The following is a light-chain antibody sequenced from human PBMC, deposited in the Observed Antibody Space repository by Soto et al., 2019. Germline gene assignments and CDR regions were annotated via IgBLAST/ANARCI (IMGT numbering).Light chain of an antibody. Sequence: QSALTQPPSASGSPGQSVTISCIGTSSDVGAYKYVSWYQQYPGKAPKLMIYEVSKRPSGVPARFSGSKSGNTASLTVSGLQSEDEADYYCTSYIGSDTWVFGGGTKLTVL. CDR1: SSDVGAYKY. J-gene: IGLJ3*02. V-gene: IGLV2-8*01. CDR2: EVS. CDR3: TSYIGSDTWV.